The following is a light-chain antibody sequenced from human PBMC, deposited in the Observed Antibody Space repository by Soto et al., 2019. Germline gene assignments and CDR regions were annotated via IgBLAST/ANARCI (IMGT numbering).Light chain of an antibody. CDR1: SSDVGEENY. CDR2: EVN. Sequence: QSALTQPPSASGSPGQSVTITCSGTSSDVGEENYVSWYQQHPGKVPKLILYEVNNRPSGVSKRFSGSKAGNTASLTISGLLDDDEADYFCASFRSGTILVFGSGTKVTVL. V-gene: IGLV2-14*03. CDR3: ASFRSGTILV. J-gene: IGLJ1*01.